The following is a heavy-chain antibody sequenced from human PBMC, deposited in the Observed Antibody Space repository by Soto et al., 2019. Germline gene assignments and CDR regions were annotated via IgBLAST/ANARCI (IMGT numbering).Heavy chain of an antibody. CDR1: GYSFTSYW. Sequence: GESLKISCKGSGYSFTSYWIGCVRQMPGKGLEWMGTIYPGDSETTYSPSFQGQVTISADKSIRTAHLQWTSLKASDTAMYYCARLDSSGYHLVDYWGQGTLVTVSS. CDR3: ARLDSSGYHLVDY. V-gene: IGHV5-51*01. CDR2: IYPGDSET. J-gene: IGHJ4*02. D-gene: IGHD3-22*01.